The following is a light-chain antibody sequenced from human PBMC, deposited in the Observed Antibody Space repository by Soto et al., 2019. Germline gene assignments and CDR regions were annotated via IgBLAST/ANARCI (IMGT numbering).Light chain of an antibody. Sequence: LTHSPGTLSLSPGERATLSCRASQTVRNNYLAWYQQKPGQAPRLLIYDASSRATGIPDRFIGGGSGTDFTLTIIRLEPEDVVVYYCPQFSSYPLTFGEGTKVDIK. CDR2: DAS. V-gene: IGKV3-20*01. CDR1: QTVRNNY. CDR3: PQFSSYPLT. J-gene: IGKJ4*02.